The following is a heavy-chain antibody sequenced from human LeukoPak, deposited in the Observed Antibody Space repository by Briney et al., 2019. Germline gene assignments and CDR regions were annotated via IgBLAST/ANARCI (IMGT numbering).Heavy chain of an antibody. D-gene: IGHD6-19*01. V-gene: IGHV1-18*01. CDR3: ARARSGWYYFDY. CDR1: GYTFTSYG. Sequence: ASVKVSCKASGYTFTSYGISWVRQAPGQGLEWMGWISAYNGNTNYAQKLQGRVTMTRDTSTSTVYMELSSLRSEDTAVYYCARARSGWYYFDYWGQGTLVTVSS. J-gene: IGHJ4*02. CDR2: ISAYNGNT.